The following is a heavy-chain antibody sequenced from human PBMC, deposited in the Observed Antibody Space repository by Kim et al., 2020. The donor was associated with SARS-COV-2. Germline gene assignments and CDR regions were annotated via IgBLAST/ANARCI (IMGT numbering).Heavy chain of an antibody. CDR2: GSSSYT. Sequence: GGSLRLSCAASGFTFSDYYMSWIRQAPGKGLEWVCGSSSYTNYADSVKGRFTISRDNAKNSLYLQMNSLRAEDTAVYYCARDQQLIPYWGQGTLVIVSS. V-gene: IGHV3-11*05. CDR1: GFTFSDYY. D-gene: IGHD6-13*01. J-gene: IGHJ4*02. CDR3: ARDQQLIPY.